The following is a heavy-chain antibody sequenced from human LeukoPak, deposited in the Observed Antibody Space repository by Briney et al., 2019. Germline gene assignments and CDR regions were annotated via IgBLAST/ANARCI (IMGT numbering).Heavy chain of an antibody. Sequence: SGGSLRLSCAASGLTLSNAWMTWVRQAPGKGLEWVARIKSKTDGGIKDYAAPVKGTFTISRDDSENTVYLQMNSLKIEDTAVYYCATGRSGYFDSWGQGTLVFVSS. CDR1: GLTLSNAW. CDR2: IKSKTDGGIK. V-gene: IGHV3-15*01. J-gene: IGHJ4*02. CDR3: ATGRSGYFDS.